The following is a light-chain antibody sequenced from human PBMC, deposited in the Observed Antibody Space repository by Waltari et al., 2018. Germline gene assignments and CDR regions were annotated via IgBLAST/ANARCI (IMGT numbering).Light chain of an antibody. Sequence: EIVLTQSPGTLSLSPGERATLSCRASQSVGRYLVWYQQKPGQAPRLLIYGASTRATGIPDRFSGSGSGTDFSLIISRLEPEDFAVYFCQKYEALPATFGQGTKVEIK. V-gene: IGKV3-20*01. CDR3: QKYEALPAT. J-gene: IGKJ1*01. CDR1: QSVGRY. CDR2: GAS.